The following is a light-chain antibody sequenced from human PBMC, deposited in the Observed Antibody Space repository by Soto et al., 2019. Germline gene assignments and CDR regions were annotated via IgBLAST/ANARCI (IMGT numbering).Light chain of an antibody. V-gene: IGLV2-14*01. CDR2: EVS. J-gene: IGLJ2*01. CDR3: SSYTSSSPHVV. CDR1: SSDVGGYNY. Sequence: QSALTQPASVSGSPGQSITISCPGTSSDVGGYNYVSWYQQHPVNAPKLIIYEVSNRPSGGSNRFSGSYSGNPDSLTISGLQEEEEADYYCSSYTSSSPHVVFGGGTEVTV.